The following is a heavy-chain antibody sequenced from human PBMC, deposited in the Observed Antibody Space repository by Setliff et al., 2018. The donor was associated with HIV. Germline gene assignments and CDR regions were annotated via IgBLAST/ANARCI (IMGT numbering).Heavy chain of an antibody. CDR2: ISHDGST. CDR3: ARQLTMVRGVFEL. J-gene: IGHJ4*02. V-gene: IGHV4-4*02. Sequence: PSETLSLTCAVFRGSITSGNWWTWVRQPPGRGLEWIGEISHDGSTNFNPSLKSRVTMSVDKSNNQLSLRLYFVTAADTAVYYCARQLTMVRGVFELWGQGTLVTVSS. D-gene: IGHD3-10*01. CDR1: RGSITSGNW.